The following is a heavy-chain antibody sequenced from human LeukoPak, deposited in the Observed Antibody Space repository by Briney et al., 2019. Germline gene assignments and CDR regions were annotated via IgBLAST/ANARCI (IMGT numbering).Heavy chain of an antibody. D-gene: IGHD6-19*01. CDR2: IYHSGST. CDR1: GGSISSGGYY. CDR3: ARTTSSGWSRFFDF. J-gene: IGHJ4*02. Sequence: SETLSLTCTVSGGSISSGGYYWSWIRQPPGKGLEWIGYIYHSGSTYYNPSLKSRVTISVDTSKNQFSLNVTSVTAADTAVYYCARTTSSGWSRFFDFWSQGSLVTVSS. V-gene: IGHV4-30-2*02.